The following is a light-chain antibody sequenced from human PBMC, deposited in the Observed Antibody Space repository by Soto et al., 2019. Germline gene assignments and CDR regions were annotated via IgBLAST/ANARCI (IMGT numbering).Light chain of an antibody. V-gene: IGLV2-14*01. Sequence: QSALTQPASVSGSPGQSLTISCTGTSSDVGGYNYVSWSQQHPGKAPKLIIYEVSNRPSGVSNRFSGSNSGNTASLPISGLQAEDEADYYCSSYTSSSTPVVVGGGTKLTVL. CDR2: EVS. CDR1: SSDVGGYNY. CDR3: SSYTSSSTPVV. J-gene: IGLJ2*01.